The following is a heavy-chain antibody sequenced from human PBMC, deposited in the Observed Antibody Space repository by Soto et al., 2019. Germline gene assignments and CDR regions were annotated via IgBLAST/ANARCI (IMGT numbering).Heavy chain of an antibody. J-gene: IGHJ1*01. Sequence: EVQLVESGGGLVRPGGSLRLSCVASGFTFSSYWMHWVRQAPGKGLVWVSSISNDGSSTSYADPVKGRFTISRDNAKNTLYLQMNSLRAEDTAVYYCARLPNKSPQNWGQGTLVIVSP. CDR1: GFTFSSYW. CDR2: ISNDGSST. V-gene: IGHV3-74*01. CDR3: ARLPNKSPQN.